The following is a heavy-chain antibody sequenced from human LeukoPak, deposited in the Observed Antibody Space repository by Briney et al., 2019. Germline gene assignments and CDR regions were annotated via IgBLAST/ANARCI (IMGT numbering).Heavy chain of an antibody. CDR1: GFTFTGYY. V-gene: IGHV1-2*02. CDR2: INPHSGGT. J-gene: IGHJ4*02. Sequence: ASVKVSCKASGFTFTGYYILWVRQAPGQGLEWMGYINPHSGGTNSPQKFQGRVTLTTDTSISAAYMELSSLISDDTAMYYCVREGNELLSKDFDYWGQGTLVAVSS. D-gene: IGHD2-21*02. CDR3: VREGNELLSKDFDY.